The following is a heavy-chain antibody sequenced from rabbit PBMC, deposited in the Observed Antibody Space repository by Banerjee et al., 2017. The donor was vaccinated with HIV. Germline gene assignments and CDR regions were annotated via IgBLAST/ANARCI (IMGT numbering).Heavy chain of an antibody. Sequence: QSLEESGGDLVKPGASLTLTCTASGFSFSSSYYMCWVRQAPGKGLEWIACIFASGSDNTYYASWAKGRFTISKSSSTTVTLQMTSLTAADTATYFCAREVPGGDFNLWGPGTLVTVS. CDR2: IFASGSDNT. V-gene: IGHV1S40*01. CDR1: GFSFSSSYY. CDR3: AREVPGGDFNL. D-gene: IGHD3-1*01. J-gene: IGHJ4*01.